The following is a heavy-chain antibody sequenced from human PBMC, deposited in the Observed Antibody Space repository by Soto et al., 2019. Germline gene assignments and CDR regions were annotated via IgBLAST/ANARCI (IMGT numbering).Heavy chain of an antibody. J-gene: IGHJ3*02. CDR3: ARLTYGDYVDDAFDI. CDR2: IYYSGST. CDR1: GGSISGYY. Sequence: SETLSLTCTVSGGSISGYYWSWIRQPPGKGLEWIGYIYYSGSTNYNPSLKSRVTISVDTSKNQFSLKLSSVTAADTAVYYCARLTYGDYVDDAFDIWGQGTMVTVSS. V-gene: IGHV4-59*08. D-gene: IGHD4-17*01.